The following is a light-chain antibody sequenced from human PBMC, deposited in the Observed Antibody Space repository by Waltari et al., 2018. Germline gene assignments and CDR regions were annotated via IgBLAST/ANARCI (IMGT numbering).Light chain of an antibody. J-gene: IGKJ2*01. V-gene: IGKV4-1*01. Sequence: DIVMTQSPDFLPVSLGARATIRCRSSQSVFHSSTYGNAIAWFQQRPGQPPKLLIYWTSTRESGVPDRFSGSGSGTDFTLTISSLQAEDVAVYYCQQYYSILYTFGPGTKLEIK. CDR3: QQYYSILYT. CDR1: QSVFHSSTYGNA. CDR2: WTS.